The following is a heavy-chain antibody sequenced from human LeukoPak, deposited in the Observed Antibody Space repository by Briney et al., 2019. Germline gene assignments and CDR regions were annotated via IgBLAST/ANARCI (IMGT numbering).Heavy chain of an antibody. V-gene: IGHV4-34*01. Sequence: SETLSLTCAVYGGSFSGYYWSWIRQPPGKGLEWIGEINHSGSTNYNPSLKSRVTITVDTSKNQFSLKLSSVTAADTAVYYCARHYNCNDLFGDRGPGTLVTV. D-gene: IGHD1-20*01. J-gene: IGHJ4*01. CDR1: GGSFSGYY. CDR3: ARHYNCNDLFGD. CDR2: INHSGST.